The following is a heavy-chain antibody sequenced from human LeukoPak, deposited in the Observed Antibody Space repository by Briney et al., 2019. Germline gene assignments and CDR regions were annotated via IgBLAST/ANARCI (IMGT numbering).Heavy chain of an antibody. J-gene: IGHJ3*02. Sequence: GGSLRLSCAASGFTFDDYAMHWVRQAPGKGLEWVSGISWNSGSIEYADSVKGRFTISRDNAKNSLYLQMNSLRAEDTAVYYCARGGGYTYGYLRGDAFDIWGQGTMVTVSS. D-gene: IGHD5-18*01. CDR3: ARGGGYTYGYLRGDAFDI. CDR2: ISWNSGSI. CDR1: GFTFDDYA. V-gene: IGHV3-9*01.